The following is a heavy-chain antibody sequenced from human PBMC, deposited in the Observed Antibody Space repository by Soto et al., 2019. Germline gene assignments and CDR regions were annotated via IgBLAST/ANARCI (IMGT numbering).Heavy chain of an antibody. J-gene: IGHJ4*02. D-gene: IGHD2-2*01. Sequence: GWSLRLSCAASGITFSTYGMSLVRQAPGKGLEWVSSISGSGGSIYYTDSVKGRFTISRDNSKNTLYLQMNSLRVDDTAVYYCAKLKAQVQVAIPTWGKGTLVTVSS. CDR1: GITFSTYG. CDR3: AKLKAQVQVAIPT. V-gene: IGHV3-23*01. CDR2: ISGSGGSI.